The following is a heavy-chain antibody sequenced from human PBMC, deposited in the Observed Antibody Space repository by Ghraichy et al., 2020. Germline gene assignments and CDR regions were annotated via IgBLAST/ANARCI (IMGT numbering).Heavy chain of an antibody. CDR1: GYTFTGYY. Sequence: ASVKVSCKASGYTFTGYYMHWVRQAPGQGLEWMGWINPNSGGTNYAQKFQGRVTMTRDTSISTAYMELSRLRSDDTAVYYCARAPGRSSSKNNWFDPWGQGTMVTVSS. J-gene: IGHJ5*02. V-gene: IGHV1-2*02. D-gene: IGHD6-6*01. CDR2: INPNSGGT. CDR3: ARAPGRSSSKNNWFDP.